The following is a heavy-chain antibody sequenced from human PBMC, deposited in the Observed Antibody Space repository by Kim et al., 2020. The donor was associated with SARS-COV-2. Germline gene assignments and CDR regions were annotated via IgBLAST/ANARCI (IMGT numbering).Heavy chain of an antibody. Sequence: SETLSLTCAVYGGSFSGYYWSWIRQPPGKGLEWIGEINHSGSTNYNPSLKSRVTISVDTSKNQFSLKLSSVTAADTAVYYCARATLKNRIAAAGTGRWYGMDVWGQGTTVTVSS. V-gene: IGHV4-34*01. J-gene: IGHJ6*02. CDR3: ARATLKNRIAAAGTGRWYGMDV. D-gene: IGHD6-13*01. CDR1: GGSFSGYY. CDR2: INHSGST.